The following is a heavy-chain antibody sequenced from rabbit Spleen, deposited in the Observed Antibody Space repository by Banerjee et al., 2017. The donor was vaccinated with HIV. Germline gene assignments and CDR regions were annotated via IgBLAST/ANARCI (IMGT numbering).Heavy chain of an antibody. J-gene: IGHJ4*01. CDR2: IDPVFGIT. V-gene: IGHV1S7*01. CDR3: ARDGAGGSYFAL. Sequence: HLKESGGGLVQPGGSLKLSCTASGFTLSNYYMNWVRQAPGKGLEWIGYIDPVFGITYYANWVNGRFSISRENAQNTVFLQMTSLTAADTATYFCARDGAGGSYFALWGQGTLVTVS. D-gene: IGHD8-1*01. CDR1: GFTLSNYY.